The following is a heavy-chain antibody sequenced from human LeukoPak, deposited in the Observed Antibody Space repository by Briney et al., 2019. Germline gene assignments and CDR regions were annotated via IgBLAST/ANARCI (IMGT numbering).Heavy chain of an antibody. Sequence: GGSLRLSCAASGFTFSSYWMSWVRQAPGKGLEWVANIKQDGSEKYYVDSVKGRFTISRDNAKNSLYLQMNSLRAEDTAVYYCASSKWELLEHFDYWGQGTLVTVSS. V-gene: IGHV3-7*01. CDR3: ASSKWELLEHFDY. CDR2: IKQDGSEK. CDR1: GFTFSSYW. D-gene: IGHD1-26*01. J-gene: IGHJ4*02.